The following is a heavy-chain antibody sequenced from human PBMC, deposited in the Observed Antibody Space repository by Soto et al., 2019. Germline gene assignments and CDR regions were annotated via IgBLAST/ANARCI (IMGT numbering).Heavy chain of an antibody. J-gene: IGHJ4*02. V-gene: IGHV4-39*02. CDR2: IYYSGRA. Sequence: SETLSLTCTVSGGSITSSSYYWGWIRQPPGKGLEWIGSIYYSGRAYYSPSLKSRVTISVDTSKNHFSLKLSSVTAAETAVYYCARVRREYDNSGPVDYWGQGTLVTVSS. D-gene: IGHD3-22*01. CDR1: GGSITSSSYY. CDR3: ARVRREYDNSGPVDY.